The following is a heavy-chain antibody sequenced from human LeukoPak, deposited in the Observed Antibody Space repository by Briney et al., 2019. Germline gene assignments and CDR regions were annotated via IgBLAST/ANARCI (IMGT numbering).Heavy chain of an antibody. Sequence: GGSLRLSCAAAGFTFSSYAMSWVRQAAGKWLGWVASISGSGGSTYYPYSVQGRFTISRDNSTNTLYLQMNSLTADDTAVYSCAKPGTDSSWYWYYYDGMDAWGPGTPVTVSS. V-gene: IGHV3-23*01. CDR2: ISGSGGST. D-gene: IGHD6-13*01. CDR1: GFTFSSYA. J-gene: IGHJ6*02. CDR3: AKPGTDSSWYWYYYDGMDA.